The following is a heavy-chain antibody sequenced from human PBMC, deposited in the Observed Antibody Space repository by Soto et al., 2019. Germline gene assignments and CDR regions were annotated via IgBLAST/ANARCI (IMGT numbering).Heavy chain of an antibody. CDR2: ISAYNGNT. J-gene: IGHJ4*02. V-gene: IGHV1-18*01. CDR3: ASDSRGYDSSGYWVY. Sequence: GASVKVSCKASGYTFTSYGISWVRQAPGQGLEWMGWISAYNGNTNYAQKLQGRVTMTTDTSTSTAYMELRSLRSDDTAVYYCASDSRGYDSSGYWVYWGQGTLVTVSS. D-gene: IGHD3-22*01. CDR1: GYTFTSYG.